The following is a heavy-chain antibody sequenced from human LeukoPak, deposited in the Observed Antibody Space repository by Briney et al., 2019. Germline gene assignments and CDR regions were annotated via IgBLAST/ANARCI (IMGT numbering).Heavy chain of an antibody. Sequence: GGSLRLSCAASGFTFSSYSMNWVRQAPGKGLEWVSSISSSSSYIYYADSVKGRFTISRDNAKNSLYLQMNSLRAEDTAVYYCARGGGEELFFSIDYWGQGTLVTVSS. J-gene: IGHJ4*02. CDR2: ISSSSSYI. CDR1: GFTFSSYS. D-gene: IGHD1-26*01. CDR3: ARGGGEELFFSIDY. V-gene: IGHV3-21*01.